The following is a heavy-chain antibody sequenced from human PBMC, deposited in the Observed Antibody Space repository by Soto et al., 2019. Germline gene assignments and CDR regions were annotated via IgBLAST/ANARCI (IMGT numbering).Heavy chain of an antibody. D-gene: IGHD3-3*01. J-gene: IGHJ4*02. Sequence: PGGSLRLSCAASGFTVSSNYMSWVRQAPGKGLEWVSVIYSGGSTYYADSVKGRFTISRDNSKNTLYLQMNSLRAEDTAVYYCASPPDFWSGYFALDYWGQGTLVTSPQ. CDR1: GFTVSSNY. V-gene: IGHV3-66*01. CDR2: IYSGGST. CDR3: ASPPDFWSGYFALDY.